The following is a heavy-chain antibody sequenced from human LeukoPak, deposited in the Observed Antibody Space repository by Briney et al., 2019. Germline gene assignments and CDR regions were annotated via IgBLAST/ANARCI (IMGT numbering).Heavy chain of an antibody. CDR3: ARQEHTTGMDY. V-gene: IGHV4-34*01. Sequence: PSETLSLTCAVYGGSFSGYYWSWIRQPPGKGLEWIGEINHSGSTNYNPSLKSRVSISVDTSKNQFSLKLSSVTAADTAVYYCARQEHTTGMDYWGQGTLVTVSS. CDR2: INHSGST. J-gene: IGHJ4*02. D-gene: IGHD2/OR15-2a*01. CDR1: GGSFSGYY.